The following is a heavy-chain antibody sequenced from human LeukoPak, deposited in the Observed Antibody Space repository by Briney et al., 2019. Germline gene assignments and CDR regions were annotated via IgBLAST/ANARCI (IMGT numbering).Heavy chain of an antibody. CDR2: INTNTGNP. CDR1: GGTFSSYA. Sequence: GSSVKVSCKASGGTFSSYAISWVRQAPGQGLEWMGWINTNTGNPTYAQGFTGRFVFSLDTSVSTAYLQISSLKAEDTAVYYCARDQTVRDSSGYYPVHLHWGQGTLVTVSS. CDR3: ARDQTVRDSSGYYPVHLH. V-gene: IGHV7-4-1*02. J-gene: IGHJ4*02. D-gene: IGHD3-22*01.